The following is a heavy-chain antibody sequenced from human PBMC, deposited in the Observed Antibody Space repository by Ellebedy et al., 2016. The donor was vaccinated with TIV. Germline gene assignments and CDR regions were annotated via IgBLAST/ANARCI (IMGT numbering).Heavy chain of an antibody. Sequence: GGSLRLXXAASGFTFDDYAMHWVRQAPGKGLEWVSGISWNSGSIGYADSVKGRFTISRDNAKNSLYLQMNSLRAEDTALYYCAKGGLGASSEHYFDYWGQGTLVTVSS. V-gene: IGHV3-9*01. J-gene: IGHJ4*02. CDR1: GFTFDDYA. CDR3: AKGGLGASSEHYFDY. CDR2: ISWNSGSI. D-gene: IGHD3/OR15-3a*01.